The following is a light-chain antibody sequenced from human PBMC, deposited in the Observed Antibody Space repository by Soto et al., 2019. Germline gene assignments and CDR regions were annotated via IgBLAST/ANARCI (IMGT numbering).Light chain of an antibody. Sequence: EIVMTQSPATLSVSPGERATLSCRASQSVSSNFAWYQQKPGQAPRLLIYGASTRATGIPARFSGSMSGTEFTLTISSLQSEDFAVYYCQQYNNWPRTFGQGTKVEIK. J-gene: IGKJ1*01. CDR2: GAS. CDR3: QQYNNWPRT. V-gene: IGKV3-15*01. CDR1: QSVSSN.